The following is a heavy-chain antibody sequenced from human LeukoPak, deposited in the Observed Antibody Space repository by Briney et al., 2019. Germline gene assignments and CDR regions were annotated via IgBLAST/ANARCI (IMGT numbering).Heavy chain of an antibody. V-gene: IGHV3-23*01. CDR1: GFPFSASA. D-gene: IGHD2-2*02. J-gene: IGHJ4*02. Sequence: GGSLRLSCAASGFPFSASAMTWVRQAPGKGLEWVSHILSTGTTYYADSVRGRFTISRDNPKNTLYLQMNSLRAEDTAVYYCARGRRDIVVVPAAVPTNFDYWGQGTLVTVSS. CDR2: ILSTGTT. CDR3: ARGRRDIVVVPAAVPTNFDY.